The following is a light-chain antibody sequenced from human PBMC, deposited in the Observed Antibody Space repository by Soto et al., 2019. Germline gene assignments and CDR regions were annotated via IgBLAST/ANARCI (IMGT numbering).Light chain of an antibody. J-gene: IGLJ2*01. CDR3: QSYDSSNHVV. V-gene: IGLV6-57*02. Sequence: NFMLNQPHSVSESPGKTVTISCTGSSGSIASNYVQWYQQRPGSAPTTVIYEDNQRPSGVPNRFSGSIDSSSNSASLTISGLKTGDEADYYCQSYDSSNHVVFGGGTKLTVL. CDR2: EDN. CDR1: SGSIASNY.